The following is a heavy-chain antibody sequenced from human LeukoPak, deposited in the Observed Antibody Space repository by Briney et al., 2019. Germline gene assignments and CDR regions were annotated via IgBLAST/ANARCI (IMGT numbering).Heavy chain of an antibody. Sequence: ASVKVSCKASGGTFSSYAISWVRQAPGQGLEWVGGIIPIFGTANYAQKFQGRVTITADESTSTAYMELSSLRSEDTAVYYCALQSGYCSSTSCDMGFLDYWGQGTLVTVSS. J-gene: IGHJ4*02. CDR1: GGTFSSYA. V-gene: IGHV1-69*01. CDR3: ALQSGYCSSTSCDMGFLDY. CDR2: IIPIFGTA. D-gene: IGHD2-2*02.